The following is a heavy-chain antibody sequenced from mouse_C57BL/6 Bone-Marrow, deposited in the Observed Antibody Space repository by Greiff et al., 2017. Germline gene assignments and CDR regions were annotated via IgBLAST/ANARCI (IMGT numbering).Heavy chain of an antibody. CDR2: IYPRSGNT. CDR1: GYTFTSYG. Sequence: LVESGAELARPGASVKLSCKASGYTFTSYGISWVKQRTGQGLEWIGEIYPRSGNTYYNEKFKGKATLTADKSSSTAYMELRSLTSEDSAVYFCARRRHYYAMDYWGQGTSVTVSS. J-gene: IGHJ4*01. V-gene: IGHV1-81*01. CDR3: ARRRHYYAMDY.